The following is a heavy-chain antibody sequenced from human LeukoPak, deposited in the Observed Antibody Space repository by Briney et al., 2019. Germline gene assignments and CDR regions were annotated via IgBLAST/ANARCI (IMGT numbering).Heavy chain of an antibody. V-gene: IGHV1-69*05. D-gene: IGHD5-24*01. J-gene: IGHJ4*02. CDR3: ARGGGWLQLRGSYYFDY. Sequence: ASVKVSCKASGGTFSSYAISWVRQAPGQGLEWMGGIIPIFGTANYAQKFQGSVTITTDESTSTAYMELSSLRSEDTAVYYCARGGGWLQLRGSYYFDYWGQGTLVTVSS. CDR1: GGTFSSYA. CDR2: IIPIFGTA.